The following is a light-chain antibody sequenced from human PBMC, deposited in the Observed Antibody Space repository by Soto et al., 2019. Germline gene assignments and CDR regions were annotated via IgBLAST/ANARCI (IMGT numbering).Light chain of an antibody. J-gene: IGLJ1*01. CDR2: XXX. Sequence: QSVLTQPPSASATPGQTVTVSCSGGTSNIGSNAVNWYQKXPGTAXXXITXXXXXXTSGVPDRFSGSKSGTSASLAISGLQSEDEADYYCAAWDDSLNALVFGTGTKVTVL. CDR3: AAWDDSLNALV. CDR1: TSNIGSNA. V-gene: IGLV1-44*01.